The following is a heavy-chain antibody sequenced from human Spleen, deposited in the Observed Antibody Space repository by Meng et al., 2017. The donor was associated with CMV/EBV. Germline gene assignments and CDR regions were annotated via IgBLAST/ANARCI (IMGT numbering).Heavy chain of an antibody. CDR3: ARSGAYAGMRGLDP. CDR1: GGSISSYY. V-gene: IGHV4-59*01. CDR2: IYYGGST. Sequence: SETLSLTCSVSGGSISSYYWYWIRQPPGKGLEWIGDIYYGGSTNYNPSLKSRVTMSVDTSKNQFSPKLSSVTAADTAVYYCARSGAYAGMRGLDPWGQGTLVTVSS. J-gene: IGHJ5*02. D-gene: IGHD2-21*01.